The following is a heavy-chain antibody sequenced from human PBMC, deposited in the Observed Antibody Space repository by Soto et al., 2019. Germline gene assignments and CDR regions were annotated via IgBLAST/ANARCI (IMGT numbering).Heavy chain of an antibody. V-gene: IGHV3-23*01. CDR1: GFTFNNYA. D-gene: IGHD3-10*01. J-gene: IGHJ4*02. CDR2: ISGGGDTT. CDR3: AKGRGGSGSRAPRVDF. Sequence: EVQLLESGGGLVQPGGSLRLSCAASGFTFNNYAMSWVRQAPGKGLEWVSVISGGGDTTCYADSVKGRFTVSRDGSKNTLYLQMNSLRAEDTAVYYCAKGRGGSGSRAPRVDFWGQGTLVTVSS.